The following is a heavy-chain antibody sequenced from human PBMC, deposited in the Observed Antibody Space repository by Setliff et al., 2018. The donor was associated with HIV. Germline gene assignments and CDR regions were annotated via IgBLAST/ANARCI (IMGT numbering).Heavy chain of an antibody. J-gene: IGHJ4*02. CDR2: IYYSGST. Sequence: PSETLSLTCAFSGYSISSSYYWGWIRQPPGKGLEWIGSIYYSGSTYYNPSLKSRVTISVDTSKNQFSLKLSSVTAADTAVYYCASYRKYYRDYWGQGTLVTVSS. CDR3: ASYRKYYRDY. CDR1: GYSISSSYY. V-gene: IGHV4-38-2*01. D-gene: IGHD1-26*01.